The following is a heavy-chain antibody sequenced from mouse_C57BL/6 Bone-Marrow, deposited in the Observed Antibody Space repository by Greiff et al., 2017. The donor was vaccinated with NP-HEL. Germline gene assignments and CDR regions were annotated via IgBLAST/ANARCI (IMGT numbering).Heavy chain of an antibody. D-gene: IGHD1-1*01. CDR1: GYTFTDYY. Sequence: VQLQQSGPELVKPGASVKISCKASGYTFTDYYMNWVKQSHGKSLEWIGDINPNNGGTSYNQKFKGKATLTVDTSSSTAYMELRSLTSEDSAVYYCARDYYGSSYYFDYWGQGTTLTVSS. V-gene: IGHV1-26*01. CDR3: ARDYYGSSYYFDY. CDR2: INPNNGGT. J-gene: IGHJ2*01.